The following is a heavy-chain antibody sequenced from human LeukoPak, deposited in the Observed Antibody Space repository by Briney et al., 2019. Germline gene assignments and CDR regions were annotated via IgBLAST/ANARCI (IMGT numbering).Heavy chain of an antibody. J-gene: IGHJ4*02. CDR1: GFTFSRLW. CDR3: AREGEGYFDY. D-gene: IGHD3-16*01. CDR2: IKQDGSEK. V-gene: IGHV3-7*01. Sequence: GGSQRLSCAASGFTFSRLWMTWVRQAPGKGLEWVANIKQDGSEKYYVDSVKGRFTISRDNAKNSLYLQINSLRAEDTAVYYCAREGEGYFDYWGQGTLVTVSS.